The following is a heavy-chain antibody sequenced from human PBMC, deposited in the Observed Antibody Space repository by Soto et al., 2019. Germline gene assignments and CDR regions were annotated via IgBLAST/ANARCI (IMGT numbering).Heavy chain of an antibody. CDR3: ARALEWLKLGGGFDP. CDR1: GGSISSGGXY. Sequence: SETLSLTCTXXGGSISSGGXYWSXXXXXXGKGLEWIGYIYYSGRTYYNPSLKSRVTISVDTSKNQFSLKLSSVTAADTAVYYCARALEWLKLGGGFDPWGQGTLVTVS. D-gene: IGHD3-3*01. CDR2: IYYSGRT. V-gene: IGHV4-31*03. J-gene: IGHJ5*02.